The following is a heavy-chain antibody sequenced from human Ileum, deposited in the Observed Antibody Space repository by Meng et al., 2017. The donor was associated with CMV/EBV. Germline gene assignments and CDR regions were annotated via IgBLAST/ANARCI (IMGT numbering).Heavy chain of an antibody. CDR2: ISSRGSTI. J-gene: IGHJ6*02. V-gene: IGHV3-48*03. D-gene: IGHD1-14*01. Sequence: GGSLRLSCAASGFTFSSYEMNWVRQAPGKGLEWVSYISSRGSTIYYAESVKGRFSISRDDAQNLLFLQMNSLRAEDTAVYYCARNHLYYYYGMDVWGQGTTVTVSS. CDR1: GFTFSSYE. CDR3: ARNHLYYYYGMDV.